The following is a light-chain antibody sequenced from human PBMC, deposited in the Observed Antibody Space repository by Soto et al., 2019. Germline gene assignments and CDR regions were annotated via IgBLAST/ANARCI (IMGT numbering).Light chain of an antibody. Sequence: QSVLTQPPSVSAAPGQKVTSSCSGSTYNIGNNYVTWYQQFPGTAPKLLIYDNNKRPSGIPDRFSGSKSGTSATLGITGLQTGDEADYYCGTWDSSLSAAVFGGGTQLTVL. CDR2: DNN. CDR3: GTWDSSLSAAV. J-gene: IGLJ7*01. V-gene: IGLV1-51*01. CDR1: TYNIGNNY.